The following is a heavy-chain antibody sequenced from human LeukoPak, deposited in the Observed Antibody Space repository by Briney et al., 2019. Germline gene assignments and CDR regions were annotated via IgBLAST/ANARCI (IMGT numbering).Heavy chain of an antibody. CDR1: GYTFTSYG. J-gene: IGHJ4*02. D-gene: IGHD2-2*01. V-gene: IGHV1-69*05. CDR2: IIPIFGTA. CDR3: ARGSLRAFPEYCSSTSCPEPFDY. Sequence: GASVKVSCKASGYTFTSYGISWVRQAPGQGLEWMGGIIPIFGTANYARKFQGRVTITTDESTSTAYMELSSLRSEDTAVYYCARGSLRAFPEYCSSTSCPEPFDYWGQGTLVTVSS.